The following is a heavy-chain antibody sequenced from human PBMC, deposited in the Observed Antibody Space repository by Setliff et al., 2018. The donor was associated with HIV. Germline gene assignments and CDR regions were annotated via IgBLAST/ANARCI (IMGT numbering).Heavy chain of an antibody. CDR2: INHGGIT. CDR3: ARASPKYYDTSGYYSVAFDI. V-gene: IGHV4-34*01. Sequence: LETLSLTCAVYGETFSGYYWSWIRQTPGKGLEWIGEINHGGITNSNPSLKSRVTISVDTSKNLFSLKMSSVTAADTAIYYCARASPKYYDTSGYYSVAFDIWGQGTMVTVSS. CDR1: GETFSGYY. J-gene: IGHJ3*02. D-gene: IGHD3-22*01.